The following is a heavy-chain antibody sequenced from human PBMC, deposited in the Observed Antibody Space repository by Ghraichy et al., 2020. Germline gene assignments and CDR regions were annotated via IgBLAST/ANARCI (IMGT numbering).Heavy chain of an antibody. D-gene: IGHD3-16*01. CDR1: GFTFSSYW. V-gene: IGHV3-74*01. CDR3: ARAAFSKFYYYYYGMDV. CDR2: INSDGSST. Sequence: GESLNISCAASGFTFSSYWMHWVRQAPGKGLVWVSRINSDGSSTSYADSVKGRFTISRDNAKNTLYLQMNSLRAEDTAVYYCARAAFSKFYYYYYGMDVWGQGTTVTVSS. J-gene: IGHJ6*02.